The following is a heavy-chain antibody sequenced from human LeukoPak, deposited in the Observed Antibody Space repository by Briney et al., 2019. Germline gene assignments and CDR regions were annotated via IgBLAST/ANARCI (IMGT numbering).Heavy chain of an antibody. J-gene: IGHJ4*02. D-gene: IGHD6-6*01. CDR1: GFTFSSYA. V-gene: IGHV3-23*01. Sequence: PGGSLRLSCAASGFTFSSYAMSWVRQAPGKGLEWVSAISGSGGSTYYADSVKGRFTISGDNSKNTLYLQMNSLRAEDTAVYYCAKGVKSIAARPSFDYWGQGTLVTVSS. CDR3: AKGVKSIAARPSFDY. CDR2: ISGSGGST.